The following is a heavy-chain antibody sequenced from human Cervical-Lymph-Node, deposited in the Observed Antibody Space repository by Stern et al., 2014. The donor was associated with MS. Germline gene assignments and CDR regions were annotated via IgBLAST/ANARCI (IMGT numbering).Heavy chain of an antibody. CDR3: ARDGDNDVYDI. D-gene: IGHD4-17*01. V-gene: IGHV1-18*01. CDR1: GYMFSGYG. Sequence: QMQLVQSGAEVTKLGASVKVSCKASGYMFSGYGIAWVRQAPRQGPEWMGWVSGYNGDTNYAQKFQGRVSMTTDRSTNTAYMELRSLTSDDTAVYYCARDGDNDVYDIWGQGTMVIVSS. CDR2: VSGYNGDT. J-gene: IGHJ3*02.